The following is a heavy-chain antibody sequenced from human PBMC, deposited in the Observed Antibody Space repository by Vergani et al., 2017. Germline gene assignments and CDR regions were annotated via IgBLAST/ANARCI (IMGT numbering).Heavy chain of an antibody. V-gene: IGHV3-23*01. D-gene: IGHD4-23*01. CDR2: IRGSGGST. J-gene: IGHJ4*02. Sequence: EVQLLESGGGLVQPGGSLRLSCAASGFPFSSYAMSWVRQAPGKGLEWVSAIRGSGGSTYYADSVKGRFTIARDNSKNTLYLQMNSLRAEDTAVYYCAKALSRSGLRWYYFDYWGQGTLVTVSS. CDR1: GFPFSSYA. CDR3: AKALSRSGLRWYYFDY.